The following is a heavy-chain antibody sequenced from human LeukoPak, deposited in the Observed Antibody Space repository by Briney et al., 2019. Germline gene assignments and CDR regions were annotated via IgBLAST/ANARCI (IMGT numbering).Heavy chain of an antibody. V-gene: IGHV1-2*06. Sequence: ASVKVSCKASGYTFTGYYMHWVRQAPGQGLEWMGRINPNSGGTNYAQKFQRRVTMTRDTSISTAYMELSRLRSDDTAVYYCARGNVVITNWFDPWGQGTLVTVSS. D-gene: IGHD3-22*01. CDR1: GYTFTGYY. CDR2: INPNSGGT. CDR3: ARGNVVITNWFDP. J-gene: IGHJ5*02.